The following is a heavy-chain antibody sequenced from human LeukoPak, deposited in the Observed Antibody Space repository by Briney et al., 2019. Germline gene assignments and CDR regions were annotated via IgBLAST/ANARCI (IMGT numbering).Heavy chain of an antibody. CDR3: VGWGISGITNH. Sequence: GGSLRLSCAASELTSSTSWMSWVRQAPGKGLEWVAQTKQDGSEKYYVHSVKGRFTTSREKNSLFLQMNSVRAEDTAVYYCVGWGISGITNHWGQGTLVTVSS. J-gene: IGHJ4*02. D-gene: IGHD1-7*01. CDR2: TKQDGSEK. V-gene: IGHV3-7*01. CDR1: ELTSSTSW.